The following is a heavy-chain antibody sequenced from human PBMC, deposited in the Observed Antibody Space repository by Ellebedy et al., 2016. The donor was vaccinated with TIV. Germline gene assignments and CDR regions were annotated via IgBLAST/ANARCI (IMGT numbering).Heavy chain of an antibody. J-gene: IGHJ5*02. CDR1: GYTFTSYG. CDR3: ARDLGLGLGATTGWFNP. Sequence: ASVKVSXKASGYTFTSYGISWVRQAPGQGLEWMGWISAYNGNTNYAQKLQGRVTMTTDTSTSTAYMELRSLRSDDTAVYYCARDLGLGLGATTGWFNPWGQGTLVTVSS. D-gene: IGHD1-26*01. CDR2: ISAYNGNT. V-gene: IGHV1-18*01.